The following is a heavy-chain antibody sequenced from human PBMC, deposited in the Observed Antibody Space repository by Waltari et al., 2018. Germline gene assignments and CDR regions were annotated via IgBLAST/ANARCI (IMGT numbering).Heavy chain of an antibody. D-gene: IGHD1-26*01. V-gene: IGHV3-30*04. CDR1: GFTFNTHA. Sequence: GFTFNTHAMHWVRQAPGKGLEWLALISSDAYNKYYADSVKGRFTISRDNSRKTLYLQVNNLRTDDTAVYYCARGDAWGEDYYMHFDYWGQGTLVTVAS. J-gene: IGHJ4*02. CDR2: ISSDAYNK. CDR3: ARGDAWGEDYYMHFDY.